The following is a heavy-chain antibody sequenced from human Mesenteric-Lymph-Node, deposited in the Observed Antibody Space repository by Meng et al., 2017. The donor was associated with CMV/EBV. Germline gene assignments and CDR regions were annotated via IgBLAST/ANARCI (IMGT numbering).Heavy chain of an antibody. D-gene: IGHD3-10*01. Sequence: KASGYTFTNYDINWVRQATGQGLEWMGWMNPNSGGTNYAQKFQGRVTMTRDTSISTAYMELSRLRSDDTAVYYCARDRHQDYYGSGYWGQGTLVTVSS. J-gene: IGHJ4*02. CDR2: MNPNSGGT. V-gene: IGHV1-2*02. CDR1: GYTFTNYD. CDR3: ARDRHQDYYGSGY.